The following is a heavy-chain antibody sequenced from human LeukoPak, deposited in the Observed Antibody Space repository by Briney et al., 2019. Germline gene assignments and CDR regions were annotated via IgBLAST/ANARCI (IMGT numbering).Heavy chain of an antibody. CDR1: GFTFSSYG. Sequence: GGSLRLSCAASGFTFSSYGMHWVRQAPGKGLEWVAVISYDGSNKYYADSVKGRFTISRDNSQNTVSLQMDSLRVGDTAVYFCVRNLRYCSDGSCSPWGQGTLVTVSS. D-gene: IGHD2-15*01. J-gene: IGHJ4*02. CDR3: VRNLRYCSDGSCSP. CDR2: ISYDGSNK. V-gene: IGHV3-30*03.